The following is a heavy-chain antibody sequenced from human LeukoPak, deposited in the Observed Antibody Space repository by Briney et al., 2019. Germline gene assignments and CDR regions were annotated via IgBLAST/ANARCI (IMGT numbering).Heavy chain of an antibody. CDR3: AKVRTGHYFDY. V-gene: IGHV3-23*01. CDR2: ISSSGGST. D-gene: IGHD3/OR15-3a*01. J-gene: IGHJ4*02. Sequence: GGSLRLSCAASGFTFTHYAMSWVRQAPGKGLEWVSSISSSGGSTYYADSVKGRFTISRDDSKNTLYVQMNSLRAEDTAVYYCAKVRTGHYFDYWGQGTLVTVSS. CDR1: GFTFTHYA.